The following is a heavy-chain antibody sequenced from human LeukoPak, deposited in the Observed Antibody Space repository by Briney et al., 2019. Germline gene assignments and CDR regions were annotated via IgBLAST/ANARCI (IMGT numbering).Heavy chain of an antibody. J-gene: IGHJ4*02. CDR2: INLDGSKR. D-gene: IGHD1-26*01. Sequence: GGSLRLSCAASGFTFTNYWMTWVRQAPGKGLEWVANINLDGSKRFYADSVKGRFTISRDNAKNSLYLQMNSLRAEDTAVYYCARGVGATHFDYWGQGTLVTVSS. CDR1: GFTFTNYW. CDR3: ARGVGATHFDY. V-gene: IGHV3-7*04.